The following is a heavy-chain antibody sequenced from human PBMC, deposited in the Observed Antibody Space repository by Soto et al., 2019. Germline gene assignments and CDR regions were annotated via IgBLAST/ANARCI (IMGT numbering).Heavy chain of an antibody. V-gene: IGHV1-18*04. D-gene: IGHD2-2*01. J-gene: IGHJ6*02. CDR3: ARVSGSCSSTSCSYYYYYYGMDF. Sequence: QVQLVQSGAEVKKPGASVKVSCKASGYTFINYGISWVRQAPGQGLEWMGWISGYNGNTNYAQNLQGRVTMTTDTSTSTGYLELRSLRSDDTAVYYCARVSGSCSSTSCSYYYYYYGMDFWCQGTKVTVSS. CDR1: GYTFINYG. CDR2: ISGYNGNT.